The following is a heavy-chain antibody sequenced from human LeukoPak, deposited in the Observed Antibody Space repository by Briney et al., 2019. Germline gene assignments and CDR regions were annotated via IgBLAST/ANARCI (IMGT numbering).Heavy chain of an antibody. Sequence: PGGSLRLSCAASGFTFSSFNMNWVRQTPGKGLEWVSSISSRQNDVQYADSLEGRFTISRDNAKNSLYLQMNTLRAEDTAVYFYAREVGSGWNYFDLWGQGTLVTVSS. D-gene: IGHD6-19*01. J-gene: IGHJ4*02. CDR2: ISSRQNDV. V-gene: IGHV3-21*01. CDR3: AREVGSGWNYFDL. CDR1: GFTFSSFN.